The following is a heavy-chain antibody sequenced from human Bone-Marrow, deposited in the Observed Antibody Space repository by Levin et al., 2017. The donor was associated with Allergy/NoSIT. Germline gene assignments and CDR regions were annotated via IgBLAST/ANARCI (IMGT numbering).Heavy chain of an antibody. Sequence: ASVKVSCKASGYTFMTYDINWVRQAPGQGLEWVGWMNPNIVNTGSAQKFQGRVTMTTNTSISTAYMELNSLRPEDTAIYYCARARGGSSLDGFDIWGQGTTVTVSS. CDR2: MNPNIVNT. J-gene: IGHJ3*02. V-gene: IGHV1-8*01. CDR3: ARARGGSSLDGFDI. CDR1: GYTFMTYD. D-gene: IGHD1-26*01.